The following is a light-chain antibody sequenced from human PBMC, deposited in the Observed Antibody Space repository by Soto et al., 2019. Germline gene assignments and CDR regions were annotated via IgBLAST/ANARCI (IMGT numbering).Light chain of an antibody. CDR2: GNS. Sequence: QAVVTQPPSVSGAPGQRVTISCTGSSSNIGTPYDVHWYQQLPGTAPKLLIYGNSNRPSGVPDRFSGSKSGTSASLAITGLQAEDEADYSCQSYDSSLSGYVIFGGGTKLTVL. CDR1: SSNIGTPYD. V-gene: IGLV1-40*01. CDR3: QSYDSSLSGYVI. J-gene: IGLJ2*01.